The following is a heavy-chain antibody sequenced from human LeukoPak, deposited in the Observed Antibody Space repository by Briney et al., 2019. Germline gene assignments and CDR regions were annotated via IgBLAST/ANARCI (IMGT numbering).Heavy chain of an antibody. CDR2: SYYSGST. CDR1: GGSISSYY. V-gene: IGHV4-59*08. D-gene: IGHD2-2*01. Sequence: PSETLSLTCTVSGGSISSYYWSWMRQPPGKGLEWIGHSYYSGSTNYNPSLKSRVTISVDPSKNQVSLKLSSVTAADTAVYYCARQPPSTAEAFDIWGQGTMVTVSS. CDR3: ARQPPSTAEAFDI. J-gene: IGHJ3*02.